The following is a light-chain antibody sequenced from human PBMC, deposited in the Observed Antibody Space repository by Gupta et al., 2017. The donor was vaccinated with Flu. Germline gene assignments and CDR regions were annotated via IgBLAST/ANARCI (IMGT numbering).Light chain of an antibody. J-gene: IGLJ2*01. CDR2: DVN. CDR3: GSYASSSTSYVI. V-gene: IGLV2-23*02. Sequence: TISCAGTSGDLGRYDLFSWYQHHPGKAPKLISYDVNKRPSGVSNRFSGSKSGNTASLTISGLQAEDEADYYCGSYASSSTSYVIFGGGTQLTVL. CDR1: SGDLGRYDL.